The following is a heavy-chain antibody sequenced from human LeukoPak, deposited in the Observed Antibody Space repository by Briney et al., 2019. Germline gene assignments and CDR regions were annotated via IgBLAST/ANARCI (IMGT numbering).Heavy chain of an antibody. J-gene: IGHJ4*02. CDR2: ISSGSGSM. CDR1: GFTFNTYT. D-gene: IGHD1-26*01. CDR3: TTDGVGVEGATYDN. V-gene: IGHV3-21*01. Sequence: PGGSLRLSCAASGFTFNTYTMNWVRQAPGKGLEWVSSISSGSGSMFYIDSVRGRFTISRDNARNSLYLQMNSLRVEDTAVYYCTTDGVGVEGATYDNWGQGTLVSVSS.